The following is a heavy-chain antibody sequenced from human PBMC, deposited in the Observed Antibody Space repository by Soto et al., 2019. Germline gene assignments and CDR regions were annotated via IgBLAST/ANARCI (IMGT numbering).Heavy chain of an antibody. CDR3: ASNTYYDILTGYSEYYYYMDV. CDR1: GGSISSYY. V-gene: IGHV4-59*01. D-gene: IGHD3-9*01. J-gene: IGHJ6*03. CDR2: IYYSGST. Sequence: SETLSLTCTVSGGSISSYYWSWIRQPPGKGLEWIGYIYYSGSTNYNPSLKSRVTISVDTSKNQFSLKLSSVTAADTAVYYCASNTYYDILTGYSEYYYYMDVWGKGTTVTVS.